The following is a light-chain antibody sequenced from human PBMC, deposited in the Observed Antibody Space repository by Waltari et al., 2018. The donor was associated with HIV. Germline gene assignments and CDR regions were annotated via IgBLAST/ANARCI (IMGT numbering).Light chain of an antibody. CDR1: QSVSTY. V-gene: IGKV3-11*01. J-gene: IGKJ4*01. CDR2: DAY. CDR3: QQRSNWPPLT. Sequence: EIVLTQSPSTLSLSPGARAALSCRASQSVSTYLAWYQQKPGQPPRLLIYDAYNRATGIPARFSGSGSGTDFTLTISSLEPEDSAVYYCQQRSNWPPLTFGGGTKVEI.